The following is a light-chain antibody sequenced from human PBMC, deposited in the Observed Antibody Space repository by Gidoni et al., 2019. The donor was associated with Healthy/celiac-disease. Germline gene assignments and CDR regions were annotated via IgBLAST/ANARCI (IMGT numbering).Light chain of an antibody. CDR1: QSISSY. Sequence: DIQMTQSPSSLSASVGDRVTITCRASQSISSYLNWYQQKPGKAPPRLIYAASSLQSGVPSMFSGSGSGTAFTLPISSLQPEDFATYYCQQSYSTPFTFGPGTKVDIK. CDR2: AAS. J-gene: IGKJ3*01. V-gene: IGKV1-39*01. CDR3: QQSYSTPFT.